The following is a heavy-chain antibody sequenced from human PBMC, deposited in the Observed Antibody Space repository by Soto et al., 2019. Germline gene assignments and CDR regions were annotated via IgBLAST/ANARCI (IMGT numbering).Heavy chain of an antibody. CDR3: AREIAARSLGGDADAFDI. CDR1: GFTFSSYW. CDR2: IKQDGSEK. V-gene: IGHV3-7*01. Sequence: EVQLVESGGGLVQPGGSLRLSCAASGFTFSSYWMSWVRQAPGKGLEWVANIKQDGSEKYYVDSVKGRFTISRDNAKNSLYLQMNSLRAEDTAVYYCAREIAARSLGGDADAFDIWGQGTMVTVSS. J-gene: IGHJ3*02. D-gene: IGHD6-6*01.